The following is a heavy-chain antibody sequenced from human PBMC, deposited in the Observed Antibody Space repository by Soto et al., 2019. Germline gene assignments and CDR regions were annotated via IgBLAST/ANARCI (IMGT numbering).Heavy chain of an antibody. CDR3: AKGQEGIPNGRYDY. D-gene: IGHD2-21*01. CDR2: ISGSGGST. V-gene: IGHV3-23*01. Sequence: GGSLRLSCAASGFTFSSYAMSWVRQAPGKGLEWVSAISGSGGSTYYADSVKGRFTISRDNSKNTLYLQMNSLRAEDTAVYYCAKGQEGIPNGRYDYWGQGTLVTVSS. CDR1: GFTFSSYA. J-gene: IGHJ4*02.